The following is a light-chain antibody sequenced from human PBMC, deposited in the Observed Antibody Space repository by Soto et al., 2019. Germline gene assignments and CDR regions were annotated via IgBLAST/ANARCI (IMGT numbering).Light chain of an antibody. Sequence: QSVLTQPASVSGSPGQSITISCTGTSSDVGSYNLVSWYQQHPGKAPKLMIYEVSKRPSGVSNRFSGSKSGNTASLTISGLQAEDEADYYCCSYAGSYTPDVFGTGTKVTVL. V-gene: IGLV2-23*02. CDR2: EVS. J-gene: IGLJ1*01. CDR1: SSDVGSYNL. CDR3: CSYAGSYTPDV.